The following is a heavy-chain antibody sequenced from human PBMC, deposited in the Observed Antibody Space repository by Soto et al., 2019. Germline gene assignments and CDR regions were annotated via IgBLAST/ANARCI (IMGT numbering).Heavy chain of an antibody. CDR3: AKGGVELDGFDI. CDR1: GFTFSSYA. Sequence: EVQLLESGGGLVQPGGSLRLSCAASGFTFSSYAMSWVRQAPGKGLEWVSAISGSGGSTYYADSVKGRFTISRDNSKNTLYMQMNSLRAEDTAVYYCAKGGVELDGFDIWGQGTMVTVSS. J-gene: IGHJ3*02. D-gene: IGHD3-10*01. V-gene: IGHV3-23*01. CDR2: ISGSGGST.